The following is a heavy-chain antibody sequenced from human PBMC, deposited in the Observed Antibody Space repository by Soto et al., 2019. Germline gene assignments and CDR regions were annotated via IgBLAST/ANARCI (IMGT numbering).Heavy chain of an antibody. CDR2: IWYDGSNK. CDR3: ARGLYHNWKGTDY. J-gene: IGHJ4*02. D-gene: IGHD1-1*01. Sequence: GGSLRLSCAASGFTFSSYGMHWVRQAPGKGLEWVAVIWYDGSNKYYADSVKGRFTISRDNSKNTLYLQMNSLRAEDTAVYYCARGLYHNWKGTDYWGQGTLVTVSS. CDR1: GFTFSSYG. V-gene: IGHV3-33*01.